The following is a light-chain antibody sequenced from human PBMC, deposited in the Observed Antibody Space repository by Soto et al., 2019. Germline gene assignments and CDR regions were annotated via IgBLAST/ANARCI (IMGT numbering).Light chain of an antibody. Sequence: EIVMTQSPATLSVFPGETATLSCRASQTLNNNLAWYQQKPGQAPRLLIYGVSSRAAGIQARFSGSGSGTEFTLAINNLQSEDSAVYYCQQHNGWPLTFGAGTNVEIK. CDR1: QTLNNN. CDR2: GVS. J-gene: IGKJ4*01. CDR3: QQHNGWPLT. V-gene: IGKV3-15*01.